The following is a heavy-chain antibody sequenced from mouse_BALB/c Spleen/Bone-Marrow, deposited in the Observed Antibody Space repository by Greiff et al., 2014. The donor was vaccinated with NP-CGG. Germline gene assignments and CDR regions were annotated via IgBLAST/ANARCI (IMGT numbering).Heavy chain of an antibody. Sequence: EVQLQQSGAELVKPGASVKLSCTASGFNIKDTYMHWVKQRPEQGLEWIGRIDPANGNTKYDPKFQGKATITADTSSNTAYLQLSGLTSEDTAVYYCAAYYYGGSQFAYWGQGTLVTVSA. CDR1: GFNIKDTY. CDR3: AAYYYGGSQFAY. D-gene: IGHD1-1*01. CDR2: IDPANGNT. J-gene: IGHJ3*01. V-gene: IGHV14-3*02.